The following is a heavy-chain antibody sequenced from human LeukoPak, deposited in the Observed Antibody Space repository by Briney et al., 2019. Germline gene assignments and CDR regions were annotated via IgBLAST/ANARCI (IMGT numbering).Heavy chain of an antibody. D-gene: IGHD6-13*01. Sequence: SQTLSLTCTVSGGSISSGGYYWSWIRQHPGKGLEWIGYIYYSGSTYYNPSLKSRVTISVDTSKNQFSLKLSSVTAADTAVYYCASGAAAGTIDYWGQGTLVTVSS. V-gene: IGHV4-31*03. CDR3: ASGAAAGTIDY. J-gene: IGHJ4*02. CDR2: IYYSGST. CDR1: GGSISSGGYY.